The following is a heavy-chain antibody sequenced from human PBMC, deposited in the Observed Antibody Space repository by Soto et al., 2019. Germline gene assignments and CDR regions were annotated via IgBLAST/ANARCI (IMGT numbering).Heavy chain of an antibody. CDR1: GGSISSGDYY. D-gene: IGHD6-13*01. Sequence: PSETLSLTCTVSGGSISSGDYYWSWIRQPPGKGLEWVGYIYYSGSTYYNPSLKGRVTISVGTSKNQFSLKLSSVTAADTAVYYCARDRRGSSWCREGADYYYGMDVWGQGTTVTVSS. CDR2: IYYSGST. J-gene: IGHJ6*02. CDR3: ARDRRGSSWCREGADYYYGMDV. V-gene: IGHV4-30-4*01.